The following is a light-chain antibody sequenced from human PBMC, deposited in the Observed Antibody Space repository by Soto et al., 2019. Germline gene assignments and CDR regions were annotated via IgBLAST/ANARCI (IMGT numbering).Light chain of an antibody. J-gene: IGKJ4*01. CDR3: QQRFSWPPT. V-gene: IGKV3-11*01. Sequence: EIGLIQSPATLSLSPGERATLSCRASQSISRYLAWYQQKPGQAPRLVIHDTSTRATGVPDTFSGSGSGTEFTLTISSLEPEDFATYYCQQRFSWPPTFGGGTHIEIK. CDR2: DTS. CDR1: QSISRY.